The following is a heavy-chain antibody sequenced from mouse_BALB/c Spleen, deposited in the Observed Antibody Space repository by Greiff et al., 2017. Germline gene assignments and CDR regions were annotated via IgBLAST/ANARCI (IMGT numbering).Heavy chain of an antibody. D-gene: IGHD2-4*01. Sequence: VKLVESGAELVRPGSSVKISCKASGYAFSSYWMNWVKQRPGQGLEWIGQIYPGDGDTNYNGKFKGKATLTADKSSSTAYMQLSSLTSEDSAVYFCARSTMITTGYYFDYWGQGTTLTVSS. CDR1: GYAFSSYW. CDR3: ARSTMITTGYYFDY. CDR2: IYPGDGDT. J-gene: IGHJ2*01. V-gene: IGHV1-80*01.